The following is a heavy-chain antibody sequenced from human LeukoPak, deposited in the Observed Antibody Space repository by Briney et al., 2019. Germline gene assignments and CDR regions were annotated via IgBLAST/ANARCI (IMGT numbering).Heavy chain of an antibody. Sequence: PGGSLRLSCAASGFTFSNAWMSWVRQAPGKGLEWVGRIKSKTNGGTTDYAAPVKGRFTISRADSKNTLYLQMNSLKTEDTAVYYCTALGYPQYFDDWGRGTLVTVSS. V-gene: IGHV3-15*01. D-gene: IGHD2-15*01. CDR3: TALGYPQYFDD. CDR1: GFTFSNAW. J-gene: IGHJ4*02. CDR2: IKSKTNGGTT.